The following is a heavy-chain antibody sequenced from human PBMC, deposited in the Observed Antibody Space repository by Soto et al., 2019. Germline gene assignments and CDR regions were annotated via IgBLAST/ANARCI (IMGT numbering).Heavy chain of an antibody. CDR1: GFTLSNYW. V-gene: IGHV3-7*03. D-gene: IGHD7-27*01. CDR2: INKDGSQK. CDR3: VRELGLAY. Sequence: GSLRLACAASGFTLSNYWMTWVRQAPGKGLEWVANINKDGSQKNYVDSVKGRFTIARDNGQNSLSLQINSLRVEDTAVYYCVRELGLAYWGQGALVTVSS. J-gene: IGHJ4*02.